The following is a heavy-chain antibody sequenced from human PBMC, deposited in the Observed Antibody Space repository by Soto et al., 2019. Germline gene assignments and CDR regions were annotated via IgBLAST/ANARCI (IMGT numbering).Heavy chain of an antibody. CDR3: ARGAKNVYAMDV. D-gene: IGHD1-1*01. CDR1: GFAFSTYW. Sequence: EVQLVESGGGLVQPGGSLRLSCAASGFAFSTYWMHWVRQAPGKGLLWVSRIKFDGSSTYYGDSVKGRFTISRDDAKNTLFLQTNGLRVDDTAVYYCARGAKNVYAMDVWGQGTTVTVSS. V-gene: IGHV3-74*01. CDR2: IKFDGSST. J-gene: IGHJ6*02.